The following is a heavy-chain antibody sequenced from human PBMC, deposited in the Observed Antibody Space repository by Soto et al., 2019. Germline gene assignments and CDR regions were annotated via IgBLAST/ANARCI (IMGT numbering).Heavy chain of an antibody. J-gene: IGHJ4*02. CDR3: AKDSNYGDYLGYFDY. Sequence: GSLILSCAASGFTFSSYAMSWVRQAPGKGLEWVSAISGSGGSTYYADSVKGRFTISRDNSKNTLYLQMNSLRAEDTAVYYCAKDSNYGDYLGYFDYWGQGTLVTVSS. D-gene: IGHD4-17*01. V-gene: IGHV3-23*01. CDR2: ISGSGGST. CDR1: GFTFSSYA.